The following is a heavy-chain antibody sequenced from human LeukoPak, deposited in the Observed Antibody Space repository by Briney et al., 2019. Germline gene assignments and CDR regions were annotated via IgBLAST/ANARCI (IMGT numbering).Heavy chain of an antibody. CDR1: GFTFSSYW. CDR3: ARDQWTISEKSFDY. J-gene: IGHJ4*02. Sequence: GGSLRLSCAASGFTFSSYWMSWVRQAPGKGLEWVANIKQDGSEKYYVDSVKGRFTISRDNAKNSLYLQMNSLRAEDTVVYYCARDQWTISEKSFDYWGQGTLVTVSS. V-gene: IGHV3-7*01. CDR2: IKQDGSEK. D-gene: IGHD3-9*01.